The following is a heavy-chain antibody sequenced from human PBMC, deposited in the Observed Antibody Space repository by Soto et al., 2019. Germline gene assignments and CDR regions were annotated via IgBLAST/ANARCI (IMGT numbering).Heavy chain of an antibody. CDR3: ARDVAVPAELDF. D-gene: IGHD6-19*01. CDR2: INGGNGNA. V-gene: IGHV1-3*01. CDR1: GYTFTGYA. J-gene: IGHJ5*01. Sequence: GASVKFSCKAPGYTFTGYAMHWVRQAPGHMLEWMGWINGGNGNAKYXXKFQGRVXXTRDTSGSTAXMELSXLRSEDTAVYYCARDVAVPAELDFCTQRTLVTVS.